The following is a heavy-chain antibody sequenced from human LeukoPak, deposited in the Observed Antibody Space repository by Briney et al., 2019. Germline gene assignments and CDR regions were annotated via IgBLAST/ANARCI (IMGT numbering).Heavy chain of an antibody. Sequence: GGSLRLSCVASGFIFDDYALHWVRQAPGKGLEWVSGISWKSDNIGYADSVKGRFTISRDNAKNSLYLQMNSLRVEDTALYYCTKDMINGPRSDSWFFDLWGRGTLVTVSS. D-gene: IGHD2-21*01. CDR3: TKDMINGPRSDSWFFDL. CDR2: ISWKSDNI. CDR1: GFIFDDYA. V-gene: IGHV3-9*01. J-gene: IGHJ2*01.